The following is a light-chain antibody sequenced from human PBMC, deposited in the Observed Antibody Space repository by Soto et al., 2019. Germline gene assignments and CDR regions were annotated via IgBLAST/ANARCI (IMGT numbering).Light chain of an antibody. CDR3: QQYNSYSQLT. J-gene: IGKJ3*01. CDR1: QSITNW. V-gene: IGKV1-5*01. CDR2: DAS. Sequence: IQMTQSPSTLSASVGDRVTITGRASQSITNWLAWYQQKPGKAPKLLVYDASSLESGVPSRFRRNASFGEFTLTISSLQPDDFATYYCQQYNSYSQLTVGPGTQVDIK.